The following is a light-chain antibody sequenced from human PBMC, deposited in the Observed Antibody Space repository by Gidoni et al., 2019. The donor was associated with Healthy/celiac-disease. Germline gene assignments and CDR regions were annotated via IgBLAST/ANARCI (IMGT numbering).Light chain of an antibody. J-gene: IGKJ2*01. CDR1: QSVSSY. V-gene: IGKV3-11*01. CDR2: DAS. CDR3: QQRSNWPPMYT. Sequence: EIVLTQSPATLSLSPGERATLSCRASQSVSSYLAWYQQKPGQAPRLLIYDASNRDAGIPARFSGSGSVTDFTLTIISLEPEDFAVYYCQQRSNWPPMYTFGQGTKLEIK.